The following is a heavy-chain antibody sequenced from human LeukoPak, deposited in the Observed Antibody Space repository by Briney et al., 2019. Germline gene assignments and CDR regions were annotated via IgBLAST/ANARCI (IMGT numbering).Heavy chain of an antibody. CDR2: IKQDGSEK. CDR3: ARRRYSGSSQHFDY. CDR1: GFTFSSYW. Sequence: GGSLRLACAASGFTFSSYWMSWVRQAPGKGLEWVANIKQDGSEKYYVDSVKGRFTISRDNAKNSLYLQMNSLRAEDTAVYYCARRRYSGSSQHFDYWGQGTLVTVSS. D-gene: IGHD1-26*01. V-gene: IGHV3-7*01. J-gene: IGHJ4*02.